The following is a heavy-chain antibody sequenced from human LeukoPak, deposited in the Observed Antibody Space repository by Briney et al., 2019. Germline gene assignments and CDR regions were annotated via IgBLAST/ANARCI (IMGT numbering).Heavy chain of an antibody. CDR1: GFTFSSYA. Sequence: GGSLRLSCAASGFTFSSYAMSWVRQAPGKGLGWVSPISGSGGSTYYADSVKGQFTISRDNSKNTLYLQMNSLRAEDTAVYYCAKDRGAYSSSSKAAVVYWGQGTLVTVSS. CDR2: ISGSGGST. V-gene: IGHV3-23*01. D-gene: IGHD6-6*01. J-gene: IGHJ4*02. CDR3: AKDRGAYSSSSKAAVVY.